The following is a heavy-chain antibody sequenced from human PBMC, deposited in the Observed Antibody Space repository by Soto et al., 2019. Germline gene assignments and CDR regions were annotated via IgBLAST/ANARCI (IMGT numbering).Heavy chain of an antibody. Sequence: NPSETLSLTCAVYGGSFSGYYWSWIRQPPGKGLEWIGEINHSGSTNYNLSLKSRVTISVDTSKNQFSLKLSSVTAADTAVYYCARVKVEAAAGPPYYYYGMDVWGQGTTVTVSS. CDR1: GGSFSGYY. J-gene: IGHJ6*02. D-gene: IGHD6-13*01. V-gene: IGHV4-34*01. CDR3: ARVKVEAAAGPPYYYYGMDV. CDR2: INHSGST.